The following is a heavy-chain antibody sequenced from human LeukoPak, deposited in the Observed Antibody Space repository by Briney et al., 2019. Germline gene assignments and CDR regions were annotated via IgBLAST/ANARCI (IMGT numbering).Heavy chain of an antibody. CDR1: GGTFSSYA. D-gene: IGHD2-15*01. V-gene: IGHV1-69*01. CDR2: IIPIFGTA. CDR3: ARDRGVVVAATPRGYAFDI. J-gene: IGHJ3*02. Sequence: SVKVSCKASGGTFSSYAISWVRQAPGQGLEWMGGIIPIFGTANYAQKFQGRVTITADESTSTAYMELSSLRSEDTAVYYCARDRGVVVAATPRGYAFDIWGQGTMVTVSS.